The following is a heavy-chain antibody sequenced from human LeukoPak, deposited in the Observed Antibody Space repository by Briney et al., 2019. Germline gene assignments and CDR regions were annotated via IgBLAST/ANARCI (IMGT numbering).Heavy chain of an antibody. CDR1: GGSISSYY. D-gene: IGHD5-12*01. CDR3: TRRGSGYDGGDFDY. J-gene: IGHJ4*02. V-gene: IGHV4-59*08. Sequence: PSETLSLTCTVSGGSISSYYWSWIRQPPGKGLEWIGYIYYSGSTNYSPSLKSRVTISVDTSKNQFSLKLSSVTAADTAVYYCTRRGSGYDGGDFDYWGQGTLVTVSS. CDR2: IYYSGST.